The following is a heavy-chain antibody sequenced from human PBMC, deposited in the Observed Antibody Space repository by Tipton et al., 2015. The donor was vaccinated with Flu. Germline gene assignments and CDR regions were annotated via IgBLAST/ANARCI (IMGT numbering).Heavy chain of an antibody. J-gene: IGHJ4*02. CDR2: IYHSGST. CDR3: ARDPADTAMGDFDY. Sequence: TLSLTCTVSGYSISSGYYWGLIQQPPGKGLEWIGSIYHSGSTYYNPSLKSRVTISVDTSKNQFSLKLSSVTAADTAAYYCARDPADTAMGDFDYRGQGTLVTVSS. V-gene: IGHV4-38-2*02. D-gene: IGHD5-18*01. CDR1: GYSISSGYY.